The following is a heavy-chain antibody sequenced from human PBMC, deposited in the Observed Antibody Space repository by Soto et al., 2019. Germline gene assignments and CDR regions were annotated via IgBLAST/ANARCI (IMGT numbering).Heavy chain of an antibody. Sequence: ETLSLTCTVSGGSISSYYWSWIRQPPGKGLEWIGYIYYSGSTNYNPSLKSRVTISVDTSKNQFSLKLSSVTAADTAVYYCARVMGATIFGVVGESYYGMDVWGQGTTVTVSS. J-gene: IGHJ6*02. CDR1: GGSISSYY. D-gene: IGHD3-3*01. CDR2: IYYSGST. V-gene: IGHV4-59*01. CDR3: ARVMGATIFGVVGESYYGMDV.